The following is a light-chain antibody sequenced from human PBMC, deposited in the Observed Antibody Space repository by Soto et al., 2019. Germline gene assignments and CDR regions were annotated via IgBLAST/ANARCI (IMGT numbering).Light chain of an antibody. CDR1: QSVSSS. CDR2: DAS. Sequence: DIQMTQSPSTLSAFVGDRVTITCRASQSVSSSLAWYQQKPGKAPKLLIYDASTLESGVPSRFSGSGYGTEFTLTINSVQPGDFATYYCQQYESFSPYTFGQGTRLEI. CDR3: QQYESFSPYT. V-gene: IGKV1-5*01. J-gene: IGKJ2*01.